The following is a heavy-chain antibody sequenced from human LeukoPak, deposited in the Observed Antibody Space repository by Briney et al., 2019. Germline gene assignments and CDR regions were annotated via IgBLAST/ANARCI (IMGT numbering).Heavy chain of an antibody. CDR2: INHSGST. CDR1: GGSFSDYY. V-gene: IGHV4-34*01. D-gene: IGHD3-3*01. Sequence: SETLSLTCAAYGGSFSDYYWSWIRQPPGKGLEWIGEINHSGSTNYNPSLKSRVTISVDTSKNQFSLKLNSVTAADAAVYYCARGGYYTLEYYYYMEVWGKGTMVTVSS. CDR3: ARGGYYTLEYYYYMEV. J-gene: IGHJ6*03.